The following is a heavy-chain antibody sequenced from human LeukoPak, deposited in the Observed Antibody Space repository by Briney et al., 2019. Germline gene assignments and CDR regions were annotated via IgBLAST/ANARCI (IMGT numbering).Heavy chain of an antibody. CDR3: AKVGSGGPPADYFDY. D-gene: IGHD3-10*01. CDR2: VSGSGGST. Sequence: GGSLRLSCAASGFTLSSYAMSWVRQAPGKGLEWVSGVSGSGGSTYYADSVKGRFTIHRHNSKHTLYLQMNSLRAEDTAVYYCAKVGSGGPPADYFDYWGHGNLVTVSS. V-gene: IGHV3-23*01. J-gene: IGHJ4*01. CDR1: GFTLSSYA.